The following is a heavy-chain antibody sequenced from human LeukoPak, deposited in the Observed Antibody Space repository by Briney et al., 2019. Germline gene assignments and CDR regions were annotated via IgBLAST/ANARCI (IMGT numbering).Heavy chain of an antibody. CDR1: GFTFSTYA. D-gene: IGHD4/OR15-4a*01. J-gene: IGHJ4*02. Sequence: GGSLRLSCVASGFTFSTYAMTWVRQAPGKGLEWVSSITGTGDGTSAADSVKRRFTISRDSSKHTLYLQMNSLRVEDTAVYYCAKAGLVRGGALDSWGQGTLVTVSS. CDR2: ITGTGDGT. CDR3: AKAGLVRGGALDS. V-gene: IGHV3-23*01.